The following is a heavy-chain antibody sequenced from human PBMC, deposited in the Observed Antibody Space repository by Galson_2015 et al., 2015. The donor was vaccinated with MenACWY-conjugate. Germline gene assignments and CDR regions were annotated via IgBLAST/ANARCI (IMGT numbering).Heavy chain of an antibody. CDR1: GFTFSSCA. CDR2: ISRSGDTT. V-gene: IGHV3-23*01. CDR3: AKAQGTSGWGGAYVHDF. D-gene: IGHD6-19*01. J-gene: IGHJ4*02. Sequence: SLRLSCAASGFTFSSCAMSWVRQSPEKGLEWVSSISRSGDTTYYADSVKGRFTISREYSKNTLYLQMNSLRGEDTAVYYCAKAQGTSGWGGAYVHDFWGQGTLVTVSS.